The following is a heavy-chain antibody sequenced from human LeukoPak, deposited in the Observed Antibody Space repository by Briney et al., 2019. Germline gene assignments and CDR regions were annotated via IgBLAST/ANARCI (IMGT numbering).Heavy chain of an antibody. J-gene: IGHJ3*02. D-gene: IGHD6-19*01. V-gene: IGHV7-4-1*01. CDR3: ARGEAGWSDAFDI. Sequence: ASVKVSCKASGYTFTSYAMNWVRQAPGQGLECLGWINTNTGNPTYAQGFTGRFVFSLDTSVSTAYLQICSLKAEDTAVYYCARGEAGWSDAFDIWGQGTMVTVSS. CDR2: INTNTGNP. CDR1: GYTFTSYA.